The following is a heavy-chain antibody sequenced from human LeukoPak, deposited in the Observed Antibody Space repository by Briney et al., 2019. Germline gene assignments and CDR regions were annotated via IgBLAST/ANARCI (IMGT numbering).Heavy chain of an antibody. CDR3: ARDAIHVEMADQSGGGDC. D-gene: IGHD5-24*01. CDR2: IIPIFGTA. Sequence: GASVKVSCKASGGTFSSYAISWVRQAPGQGLEWMGGIIPIFGTANYAQKFQGRVTITADESTSTAYMELSSLRSEDTAVYYCARDAIHVEMADQSGGGDCWGQGTLVTVSS. V-gene: IGHV1-69*13. CDR1: GGTFSSYA. J-gene: IGHJ4*02.